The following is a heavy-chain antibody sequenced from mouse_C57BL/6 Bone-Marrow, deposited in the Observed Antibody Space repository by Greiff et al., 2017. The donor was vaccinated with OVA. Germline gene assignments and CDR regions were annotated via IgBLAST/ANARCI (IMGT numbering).Heavy chain of an antibody. CDR3: ARRGIYYDYDVDY. CDR1: GYAFSSYW. D-gene: IGHD2-4*01. CDR2: IYPGDGDT. Sequence: QVKLQQSGAELVKPGASVKISCKASGYAFSSYWMNWVKQRPGKGLEWIGQIYPGDGDTNYNGKFKGKATLTADKSSSTAYMQLSSLTSEDSAVYFCARRGIYYDYDVDYWGQGTTLTVSS. V-gene: IGHV1-80*01. J-gene: IGHJ2*01.